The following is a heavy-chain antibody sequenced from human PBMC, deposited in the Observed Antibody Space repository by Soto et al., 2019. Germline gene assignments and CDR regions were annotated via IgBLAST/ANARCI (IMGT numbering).Heavy chain of an antibody. V-gene: IGHV3-74*01. CDR2: INSDGSST. Sequence: GGSLRLSCAASGFTFSSYWMHWVRQAPGKGLVWVSRINSDGSSTSYADSVKGRFTISRDNAKNTLYLQMNSLRAEDTAVYYFAAMGATPTRDNYFGYWSQGTLVSVS. CDR1: GFTFSSYW. CDR3: AAMGATPTRDNYFGY. D-gene: IGHD1-26*01. J-gene: IGHJ4*02.